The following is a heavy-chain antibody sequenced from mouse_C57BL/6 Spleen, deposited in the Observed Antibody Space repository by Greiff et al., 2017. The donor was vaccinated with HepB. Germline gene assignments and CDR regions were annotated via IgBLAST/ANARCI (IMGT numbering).Heavy chain of an antibody. CDR2: ISSGGDYI. CDR1: GFTFSSYA. J-gene: IGHJ2*01. Sequence: EVMLVESGEGLVKPGGSLKLSCAASGFTFSSYAMSWVRQTPEKRLEWVAYISSGGDYIYYADTVKGRFTISRDNARNTLYLQMSSLKSEDTAMYYCTRDYDYDGYFDYWGQGTTLTVSS. V-gene: IGHV5-9-1*02. CDR3: TRDYDYDGYFDY. D-gene: IGHD2-4*01.